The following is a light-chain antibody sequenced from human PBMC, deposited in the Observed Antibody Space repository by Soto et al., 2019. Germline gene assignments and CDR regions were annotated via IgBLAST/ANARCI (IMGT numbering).Light chain of an antibody. CDR1: QSISNTY. Sequence: EIVLTQSPGTLSLSPGERATLSGRPSQSISNTYLAWFQQKPGQAPRLLFYASSNRASGIPDRFSGSGSGTHFTLTISRLEPEDCAFYYCQQYGGSLWTFGQGTRVEIK. CDR3: QQYGGSLWT. CDR2: ASS. V-gene: IGKV3-20*01. J-gene: IGKJ1*01.